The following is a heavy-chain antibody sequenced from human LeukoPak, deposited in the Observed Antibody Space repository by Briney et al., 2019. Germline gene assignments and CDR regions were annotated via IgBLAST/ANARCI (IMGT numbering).Heavy chain of an antibody. CDR3: AREDSSGYNRFYYFDY. Sequence: SETLSLTCTVSGGSNSSGSYYWSWIRQPAGKGLEWIGRIYTSGSTNYNPSLKSRVTISVDTSKNQFSLKLSSVTAADTAVYYCAREDSSGYNRFYYFDYWGQGTLVTVSS. D-gene: IGHD3-22*01. J-gene: IGHJ4*02. CDR1: GGSNSSGSYY. CDR2: IYTSGST. V-gene: IGHV4-61*02.